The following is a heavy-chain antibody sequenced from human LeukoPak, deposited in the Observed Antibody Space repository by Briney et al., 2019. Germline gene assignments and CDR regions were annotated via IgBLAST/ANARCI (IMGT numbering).Heavy chain of an antibody. CDR2: ISSSGGST. V-gene: IGHV3-23*01. Sequence: GGSLRLSCAASGFTFSSYAMSWVRQAPGKGLEWVSAISSSGGSTYYADSVKGRFTISRDNSKNTLYLQMNSLRAEDTAVYYCATDRGGYGSGSYDYWGQGTLVTVSS. D-gene: IGHD3-10*01. CDR1: GFTFSSYA. J-gene: IGHJ4*02. CDR3: ATDRGGYGSGSYDY.